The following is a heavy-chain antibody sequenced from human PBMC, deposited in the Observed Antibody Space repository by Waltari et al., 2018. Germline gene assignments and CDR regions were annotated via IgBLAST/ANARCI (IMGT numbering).Heavy chain of an antibody. J-gene: IGHJ5*02. D-gene: IGHD2-15*01. CDR2: IYHSGGT. Sequence: QVQLQESGPGLVKPSETLSLTCTVSGYSISSGYYWGWIRQPPGKGLEWIGSIYHSGGTYYNPSLKSRVTISVDTSKNQFSLKLSSVTAADTAVYYCARDFAVVVVVAATPSGWFDPWGQGTLVTVSS. CDR1: GYSISSGYY. V-gene: IGHV4-38-2*02. CDR3: ARDFAVVVVVAATPSGWFDP.